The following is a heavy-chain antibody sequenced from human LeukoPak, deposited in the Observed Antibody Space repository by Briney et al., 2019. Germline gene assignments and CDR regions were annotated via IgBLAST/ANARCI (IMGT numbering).Heavy chain of an antibody. V-gene: IGHV3-11*06. Sequence: GGSLRLSCAASGFTLSDYSMTWIRQAPGKGLEWVSYISSSSSYTNYADSVKGRFTISRDNAKNSLYLQMNSLRAEDTAVYYCARRQGASGSYYHLDYWGQGTLVTVSS. D-gene: IGHD1-26*01. CDR1: GFTLSDYS. CDR2: ISSSSSYT. J-gene: IGHJ4*02. CDR3: ARRQGASGSYYHLDY.